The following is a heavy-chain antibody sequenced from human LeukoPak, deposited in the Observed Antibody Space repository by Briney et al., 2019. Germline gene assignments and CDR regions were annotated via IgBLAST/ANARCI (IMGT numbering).Heavy chain of an antibody. CDR1: GYTFTSYY. CDR3: ARASWECSYGVRFEDYYYMDV. Sequence: GASVKVSCKASGYTFTSYYMHWVRQAPGQGLEWMGIINPSGGSTSYAQKFQGRVTMTRDMSTSTVYMELSSLRSEDTAVYYCARASWECSYGVRFEDYYYMDVWGKGTTVTVSS. J-gene: IGHJ6*03. D-gene: IGHD5-18*01. V-gene: IGHV1-46*01. CDR2: INPSGGST.